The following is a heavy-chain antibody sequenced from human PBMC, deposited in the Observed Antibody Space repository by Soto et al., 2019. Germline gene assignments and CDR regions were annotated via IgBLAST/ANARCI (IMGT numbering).Heavy chain of an antibody. CDR2: ISGYNGKT. CDR3: ARAGQYYDASGYAD. CDR1: GYSFATSG. Sequence: QVKLVQSGTEVKKPGASIKVSCKASGYSFATSGMTWVRQAPGQGLEWMGWISGYNGKTNYDQNLQDSVTMTTDTSTNTAYLEVRNLRSDDTAVYYCARAGQYYDASGYADWGQGTLVTVSS. J-gene: IGHJ4*02. D-gene: IGHD3-22*01. V-gene: IGHV1-18*01.